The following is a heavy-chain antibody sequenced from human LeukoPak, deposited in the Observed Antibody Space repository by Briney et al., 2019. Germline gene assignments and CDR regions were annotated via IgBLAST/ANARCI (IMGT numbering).Heavy chain of an antibody. CDR1: GGSISSSSYY. CDR2: IYYSGST. CDR3: ARKGIAARGYYYYYMDV. D-gene: IGHD6-6*01. V-gene: IGHV4-39*07. J-gene: IGHJ6*03. Sequence: PSETLSLTCTVSGGSISSSSYYWGWIRQPPGKGLEWIGSIYYSGSTYYNPSLKSRVTISVDTSKNQLSLKLSSVTAADTAVYYCARKGIAARGYYYYYMDVWGKGTTVTVSS.